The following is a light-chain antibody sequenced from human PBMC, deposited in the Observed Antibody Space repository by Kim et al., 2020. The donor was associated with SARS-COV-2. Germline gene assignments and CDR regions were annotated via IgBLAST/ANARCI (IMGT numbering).Light chain of an antibody. CDR2: GKN. Sequence: LGQTVRITCQGDSLRSYYASWYQQKPGQAPVLVIYGKNNRPSGIPDRFSGSSSGNTASLTITGAQAEDEADYYCSSRDSSGNHQVVFGGGTKVTVL. CDR1: SLRSYY. J-gene: IGLJ2*01. V-gene: IGLV3-19*01. CDR3: SSRDSSGNHQVV.